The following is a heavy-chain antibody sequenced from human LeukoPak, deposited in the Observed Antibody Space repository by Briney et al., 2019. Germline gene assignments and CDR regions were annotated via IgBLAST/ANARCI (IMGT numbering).Heavy chain of an antibody. Sequence: GGPLRLSCAASGFTFSSYAMHWVRQAPGKGLEWVAVISYDGSNKYYADSVKGRFTISRDNSKNTLYLQMNSLRAEDTAVYYCARADCSSTSRYPDYWGQGTLVTVSS. CDR2: ISYDGSNK. V-gene: IGHV3-30-3*01. CDR1: GFTFSSYA. CDR3: ARADCSSTSRYPDY. J-gene: IGHJ4*02. D-gene: IGHD2-2*01.